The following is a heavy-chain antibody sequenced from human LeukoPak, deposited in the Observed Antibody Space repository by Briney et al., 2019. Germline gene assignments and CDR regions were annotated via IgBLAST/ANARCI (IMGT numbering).Heavy chain of an antibody. Sequence: GRSLRLSCAASGFTFSSYWMSWVRQAPGKGLEWVANIKQDGSEKYYVDSVKGRFTISRDNAKNSLYLQMNSLRAEDTAVYYCARVAARNWFDPWGQRTPVTVSS. CDR2: IKQDGSEK. J-gene: IGHJ5*02. V-gene: IGHV3-7*01. D-gene: IGHD6-13*01. CDR1: GFTFSSYW. CDR3: ARVAARNWFDP.